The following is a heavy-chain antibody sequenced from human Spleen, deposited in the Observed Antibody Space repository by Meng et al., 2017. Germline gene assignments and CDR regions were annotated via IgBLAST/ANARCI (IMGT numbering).Heavy chain of an antibody. D-gene: IGHD2-2*01. V-gene: IGHV7-4-1*02. CDR3: TRDGYLDCSSTSCFDF. CDR1: GFLLSRFA. J-gene: IGHJ4*02. CDR2: VNSVTGHP. Sequence: QVQLVQSGSELKKPGASVMVSCKTSGFLLSRFAINWVRQAPGQGLQWMGWVNSVTGHPSYAPGFRGRFVLSLDTSASTSYLQINNVKPDDTAVYYCTRDGYLDCSSTSCFDFWGQGTLVTVSS.